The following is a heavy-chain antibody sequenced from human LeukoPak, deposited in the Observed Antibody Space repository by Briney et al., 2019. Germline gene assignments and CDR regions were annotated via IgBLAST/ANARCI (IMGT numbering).Heavy chain of an antibody. CDR1: GFTFSSYA. Sequence: PGRPLRLSCAASGFTFSSYAMHWVRQAPGKGLEWVAVISYDGSNKYYADSVKGRFTISRDNSKNTLYLQMNSLRAEDTAVYYCARDYVTTWAFDIWGQGTMVTVSS. V-gene: IGHV3-30-3*01. CDR2: ISYDGSNK. CDR3: ARDYVTTWAFDI. J-gene: IGHJ3*02. D-gene: IGHD4-11*01.